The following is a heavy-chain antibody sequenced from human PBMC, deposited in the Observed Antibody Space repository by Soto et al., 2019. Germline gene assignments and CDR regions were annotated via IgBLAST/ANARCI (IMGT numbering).Heavy chain of an antibody. J-gene: IGHJ6*02. CDR3: AKDFKVSGSHYGTLNYYYGMDV. CDR1: GFTFSTYG. CDR2: ISYDGYLK. V-gene: IGHV3-30*18. Sequence: PGRSLRLSCAASGFTFSTYGIQWVRQAPGKGLEWVAVISYDGYLKYYVDAVKGRFTVDRDNSKNTLFLEMNSLRVEDTAVYFCAKDFKVSGSHYGTLNYYYGMDVWGQGTTVTVSS. D-gene: IGHD3-10*01.